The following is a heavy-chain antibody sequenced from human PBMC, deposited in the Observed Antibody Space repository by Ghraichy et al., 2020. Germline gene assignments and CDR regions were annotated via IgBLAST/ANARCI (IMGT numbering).Heavy chain of an antibody. J-gene: IGHJ4*02. Sequence: GGSLRLSCVASGFAFNNYWMTWVRQAPGKGLEGVASIRQDVSMKFYVDSVKGRFTISRDNADNSLYLQMNSLRADDTAIYYCARDALAGGHDYWGQGLLGPVSA. V-gene: IGHV3-7*03. CDR1: GFAFNNYW. CDR2: IRQDVSMK. CDR3: ARDALAGGHDY. D-gene: IGHD1-1*01.